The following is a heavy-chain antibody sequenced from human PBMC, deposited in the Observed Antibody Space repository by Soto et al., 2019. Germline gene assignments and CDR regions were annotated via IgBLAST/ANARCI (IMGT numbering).Heavy chain of an antibody. CDR2: ISYDGSNQ. D-gene: IGHD2-8*01. J-gene: IGHJ6*02. V-gene: IGHV3-30-3*01. CDR3: ATDSLMYAKAFRYYYEMDV. Sequence: GGALRLFSAGSGFTFSDFTMHRVRQTPGKGLEWMAVISYDGSNQYYADSVKGRFTISRDNSKKTLFLQMNSLRPEDTAVYYCATDSLMYAKAFRYYYEMDVWGQGTTVTVSS. CDR1: GFTFSDFT.